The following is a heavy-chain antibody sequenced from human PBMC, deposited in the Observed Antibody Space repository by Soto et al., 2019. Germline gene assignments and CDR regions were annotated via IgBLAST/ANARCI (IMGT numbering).Heavy chain of an antibody. D-gene: IGHD6-13*01. CDR2: IFSNDEK. V-gene: IGHV2-26*01. CDR1: GFSLSNARMG. Sequence: SGPTLVNPTETLTLTCTVSGFSLSNARMGVSWIRQPPGKALEWLAHIFSNDEKSYSTSLKSRLTISKDTSKSQVVLTMTNMDPVDTATYYCARIPDPGIAAPTDYWGQGTLVTVSS. CDR3: ARIPDPGIAAPTDY. J-gene: IGHJ4*02.